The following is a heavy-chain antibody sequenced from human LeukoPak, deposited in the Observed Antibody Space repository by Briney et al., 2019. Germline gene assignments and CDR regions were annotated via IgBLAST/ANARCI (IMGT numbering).Heavy chain of an antibody. CDR2: IYYSGST. D-gene: IGHD5/OR15-5a*01. CDR3: ARYPLRKKYFDY. CDR1: GGSISSSSYY. J-gene: IGHJ4*02. Sequence: SETLSLTCTVSGGSISSSSYYWGWIREPPGKGLEWIGSIYYSGSTYYNPSLKSRVTISVDTSKNQFSLKLSSVTAADTAVYYCARYPLRKKYFDYWGQGTLVTVSS. V-gene: IGHV4-39*01.